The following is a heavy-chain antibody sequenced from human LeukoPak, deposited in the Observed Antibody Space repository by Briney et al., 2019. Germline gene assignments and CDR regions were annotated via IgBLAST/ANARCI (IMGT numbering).Heavy chain of an antibody. CDR3: ASGLSQGLRLGELSFDY. J-gene: IGHJ4*02. Sequence: HGSSVKVSCKASGGTFSSYAISWVRQAPGQGLEWMGGIIPIFGTANYAQKFQGRVTITTDESTSTAYMELSSLRSEDTAVYYCASGLSQGLRLGELSFDYWGQGTLATVSS. V-gene: IGHV1-69*05. CDR2: IIPIFGTA. CDR1: GGTFSSYA. D-gene: IGHD3-16*02.